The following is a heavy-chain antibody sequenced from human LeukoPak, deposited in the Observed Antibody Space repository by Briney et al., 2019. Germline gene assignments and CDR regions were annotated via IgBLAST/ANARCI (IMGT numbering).Heavy chain of an antibody. D-gene: IGHD3-10*01. CDR3: ASGVLTRDPLYYYYYMDV. V-gene: IGHV1-69*06. CDR1: GGTFGSYA. J-gene: IGHJ6*03. Sequence: ASVKVSCKASGGTFGSYAISWVRQAPGQGLEWMGGIIPIFGTANYAQKFQGRVTITADKSTSTAYMELSSLRSEDTAVYYCASGVLTRDPLYYYYYMDVWGKGTTVTVSS. CDR2: IIPIFGTA.